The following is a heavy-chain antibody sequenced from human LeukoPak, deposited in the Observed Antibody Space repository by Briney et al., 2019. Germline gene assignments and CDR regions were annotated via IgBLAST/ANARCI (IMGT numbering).Heavy chain of an antibody. CDR1: GFTFSSYG. D-gene: IGHD5-24*01. V-gene: IGHV3-33*06. CDR3: EKEMATTPGYYFDY. J-gene: IGHJ4*02. CDR2: IWYDGSNK. Sequence: PGRSLRLSXAASGFTFSSYGMHWVCQAPGKGLEWVAVIWYDGSNKYYADSVKGRFTISRDNSKNTLYLQMNSLRAEDTAVYYCEKEMATTPGYYFDYWGQGTLVTVSS.